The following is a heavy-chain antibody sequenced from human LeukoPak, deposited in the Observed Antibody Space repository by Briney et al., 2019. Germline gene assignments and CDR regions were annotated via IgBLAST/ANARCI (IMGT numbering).Heavy chain of an antibody. V-gene: IGHV1-2*02. CDR2: INPKSGDT. D-gene: IGHD3-22*01. CDR3: ARVGHYYDSCGYYTFDY. J-gene: IGHJ4*02. Sequence: ASVKVSCKASGYTFTGYYIHWVRQAPGQGLEWMGWINPKSGDTNYAQKFQGRVTMTGDTSISTAHMEPSRLRSDDTAVYYCARVGHYYDSCGYYTFDYWGQGTLVTVSS. CDR1: GYTFTGYY.